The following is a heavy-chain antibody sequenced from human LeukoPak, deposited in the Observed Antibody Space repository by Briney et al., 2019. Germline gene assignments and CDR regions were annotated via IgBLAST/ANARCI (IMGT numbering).Heavy chain of an antibody. Sequence: GRSLRLSCVASGFNFGSYAMDWARQAPGKGLEWVGDISYDGAYQSYAVSVRGRFTISRDNSKNTLYLQMNSLRPEDAAVYYCATESSLSNWGRGTLVTVSA. CDR3: ATESSLSN. CDR2: ISYDGAYQ. J-gene: IGHJ4*02. V-gene: IGHV3-30*04. CDR1: GFNFGSYA.